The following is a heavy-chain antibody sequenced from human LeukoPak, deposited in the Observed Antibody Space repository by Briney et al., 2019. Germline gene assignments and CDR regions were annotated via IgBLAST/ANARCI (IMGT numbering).Heavy chain of an antibody. CDR1: GFTFSSYS. J-gene: IGHJ4*02. CDR2: INHSGST. Sequence: GSLRLSCAASGFTFSSYSMSWIRQPPGKGLEWIGEINHSGSTNYNPSLKSRVTISVDTSKNQFSLKLSSVTAADTAVYYCARGLGASDWGQGTLVTVSS. V-gene: IGHV4-34*01. D-gene: IGHD1-26*01. CDR3: ARGLGASD.